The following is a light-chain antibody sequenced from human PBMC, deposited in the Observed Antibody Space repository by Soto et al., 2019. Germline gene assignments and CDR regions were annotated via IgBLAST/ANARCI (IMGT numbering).Light chain of an antibody. CDR2: KTS. CDR3: QQYKSFSLT. Sequence: DIQMTQSPSTLSASVGDRVTITCRASQSISNWLAWSQQKPGKAPKLLIYKTSNLDSGVPSRFSGSGSGTEFSLAISSLQPDDFATYYCQQYKSFSLTFGGGTRVEVK. J-gene: IGKJ4*01. CDR1: QSISNW. V-gene: IGKV1-5*03.